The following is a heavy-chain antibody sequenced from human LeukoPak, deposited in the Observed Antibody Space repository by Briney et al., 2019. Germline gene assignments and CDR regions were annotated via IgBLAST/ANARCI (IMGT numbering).Heavy chain of an antibody. CDR1: GFTFSSYA. V-gene: IGHV3-23*01. Sequence: GGSLRLSCAASGFTFSSYAMSWVRQAPGKGLEWVSAISGSGGSTYYADSVKGRFTISRDNSKNTLYLQMNSLRAEDTAVYYCARTQTNLWSGYFDYWGQGTLVTVSS. D-gene: IGHD3-3*01. CDR3: ARTQTNLWSGYFDY. J-gene: IGHJ4*02. CDR2: ISGSGGST.